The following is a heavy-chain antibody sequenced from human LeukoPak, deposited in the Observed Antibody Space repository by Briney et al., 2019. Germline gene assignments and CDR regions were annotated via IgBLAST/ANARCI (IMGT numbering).Heavy chain of an antibody. Sequence: ASVKVSCKASGGTFSSYAISWVRQAPGQGLEWMGWINTNTGNPTYAQGFTGRFVFSLDTSVSTAYLQISGLKAEDTAVYYCARDGVGLLWFGESYFDYWGQGTLVTVSS. CDR2: INTNTGNP. CDR1: GGTFSSYA. D-gene: IGHD3-10*01. V-gene: IGHV7-4-1*02. CDR3: ARDGVGLLWFGESYFDY. J-gene: IGHJ4*02.